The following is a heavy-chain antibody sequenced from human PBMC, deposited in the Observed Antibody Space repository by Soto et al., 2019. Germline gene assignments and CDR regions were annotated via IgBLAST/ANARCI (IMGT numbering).Heavy chain of an antibody. CDR3: TKGTWLDI. V-gene: IGHV3-23*01. J-gene: IGHJ3*02. D-gene: IGHD6-19*01. CDR1: GFTFGSHD. Sequence: EVQLLESGGGLVQPGGSLSLSCAASGFTFGSHDMSWVRQAPGKVVEWVSSISVSDPGTYYTDSVKGRFTLSRDISKNTLFLQMDSLRAEDTALYYCTKGTWLDIWGQGTMVTVSS. CDR2: ISVSDPGT.